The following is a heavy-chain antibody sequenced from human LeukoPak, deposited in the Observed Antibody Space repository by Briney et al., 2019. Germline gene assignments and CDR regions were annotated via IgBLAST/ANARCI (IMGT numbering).Heavy chain of an antibody. D-gene: IGHD2-15*01. V-gene: IGHV4-59*08. CDR1: GGSISGYY. CDR3: ARRGSGSRGDFDY. Sequence: SETLSLTCTVSGGSISGYYWSWIRQPPGKGLEWIGYIYHSGSTNYNPSLKSRVTISVDTSKNQFSLKLSSVTAADTAVYYCARRGSGSRGDFDYWGQGTLVTVSS. CDR2: IYHSGST. J-gene: IGHJ4*02.